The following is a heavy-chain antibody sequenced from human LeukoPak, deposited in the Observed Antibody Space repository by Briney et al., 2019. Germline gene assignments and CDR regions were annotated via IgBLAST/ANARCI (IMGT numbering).Heavy chain of an antibody. CDR1: GDTFSTYA. J-gene: IGHJ4*02. V-gene: IGHV1-18*01. Sequence: ASVKVSCKASGDTFSTYAISWVRQAPGQGLEWMGWISAYNGNTNYAQKLQGRVTMTTDTSTSTAYMELRSLRSDDTAVYYCARGVVPAAIGFLDYWGQGTLVTVSS. D-gene: IGHD2-2*01. CDR2: ISAYNGNT. CDR3: ARGVVPAAIGFLDY.